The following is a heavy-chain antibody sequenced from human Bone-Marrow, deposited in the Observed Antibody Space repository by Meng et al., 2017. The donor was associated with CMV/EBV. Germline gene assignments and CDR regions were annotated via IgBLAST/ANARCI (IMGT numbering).Heavy chain of an antibody. V-gene: IGHV3-21*01. CDR1: GFTFSSYS. D-gene: IGHD6-6*01. CDR3: ARKGSSSPTFDC. CDR2: ISSSSSYI. Sequence: GGSLRLSCVASGFTFSSYSMNWVRQAPGKGLEWVSSISSSSSYIYYADSVKGRFTISRDNAKNSLYLQMNSLRAEDTAVYYCARKGSSSPTFDCWGQGTRVTVSS. J-gene: IGHJ4*02.